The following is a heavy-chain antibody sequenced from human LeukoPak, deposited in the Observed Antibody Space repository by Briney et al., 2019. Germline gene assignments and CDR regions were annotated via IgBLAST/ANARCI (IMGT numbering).Heavy chain of an antibody. CDR1: GGSISSGSYY. CDR2: IYTSGST. V-gene: IGHV4-61*02. D-gene: IGHD1-26*01. CDR3: ARDIVGAPKAFDI. Sequence: PSETLSLTCTVSGGSISSGSYYWSWIRQPARKGLVWIGRIYTSGSTNYNPSLKSRVTISVDTSKNQFSLKLSSVTAADTAVYYCARDIVGAPKAFDIWGQGTMVTVSS. J-gene: IGHJ3*02.